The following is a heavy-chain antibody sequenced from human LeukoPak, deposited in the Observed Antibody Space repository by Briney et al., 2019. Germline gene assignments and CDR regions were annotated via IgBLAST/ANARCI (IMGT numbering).Heavy chain of an antibody. D-gene: IGHD3-3*01. V-gene: IGHV3-64D*06. J-gene: IGHJ6*02. CDR3: ARVRGSVVRFLEWLLGVSYYYGMDV. Sequence: GGSLRLSCSASGFTFSSYAMHWVRQAPGKGVEYVSAISSNGGSTYYADSVKGRFTISRDNSKNTLYLQMSSLRAEDTAVYYCARVRGSVVRFLEWLLGVSYYYGMDVWGQGTTVTVSS. CDR2: ISSNGGST. CDR1: GFTFSSYA.